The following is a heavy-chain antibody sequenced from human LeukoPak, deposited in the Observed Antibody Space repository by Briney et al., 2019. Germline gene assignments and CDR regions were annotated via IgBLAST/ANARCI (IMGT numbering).Heavy chain of an antibody. CDR2: INPNSGGT. D-gene: IGHD3-22*01. Sequence: ASVKVSCKASGYPFTGHYMHWVRQAPGQGLEWMGWINPNSGGTDYAQRFQGRVTMTTDMSITTAYMELNSLRSDDTADYCGATGGGSSGYPDYWGQGTLVTVSS. J-gene: IGHJ4*02. CDR1: GYPFTGHY. V-gene: IGHV1-2*02. CDR3: ATGGGSSGYPDY.